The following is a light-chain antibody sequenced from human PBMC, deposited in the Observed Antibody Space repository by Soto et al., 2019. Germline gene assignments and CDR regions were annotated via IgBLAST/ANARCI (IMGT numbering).Light chain of an antibody. CDR2: EVS. J-gene: IGLJ1*01. V-gene: IGLV2-18*02. CDR1: SSDVGSYNR. Sequence: ALTQPPSVSGSPGQSVTISCTGTSSDVGSYNRVSWYQQPPGTAPKLMIYEVSNRPSGVPDRFSGSKSGNTASLTISGLQAEDEADYYCSSYTSSSIYVFGTGTKVTVL. CDR3: SSYTSSSIYV.